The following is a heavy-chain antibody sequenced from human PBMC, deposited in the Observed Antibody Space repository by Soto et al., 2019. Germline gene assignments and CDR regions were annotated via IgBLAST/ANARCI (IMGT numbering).Heavy chain of an antibody. CDR3: GSVTTTSRVLVY. J-gene: IGHJ4*02. V-gene: IGHV3-23*01. Sequence: GSLRLSCAASGFTFSSYAMSWVRQAPGKGLEWVSAISGSGGSTYYADSVKGRFTISRDNSKNTLYLQMNSLRAEDTAVYYCGSVTTTSRVLVYWGQGTLVTVSS. D-gene: IGHD4-4*01. CDR1: GFTFSSYA. CDR2: ISGSGGST.